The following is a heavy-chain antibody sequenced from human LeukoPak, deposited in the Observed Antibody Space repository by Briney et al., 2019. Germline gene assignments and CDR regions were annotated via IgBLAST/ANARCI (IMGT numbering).Heavy chain of an antibody. D-gene: IGHD6-19*01. CDR2: INPNSGGT. Sequence: ASVKVSCKASGYTFTGYYMHWVRQAPGQGLEWMGWINPNSGGTNYAQKFQGWVTMTRDTSISTAYMELSRLRSDDTAVYYCARVNTGYSSGWYDYWGLGTLVTVSS. V-gene: IGHV1-2*04. CDR3: ARVNTGYSSGWYDY. CDR1: GYTFTGYY. J-gene: IGHJ4*02.